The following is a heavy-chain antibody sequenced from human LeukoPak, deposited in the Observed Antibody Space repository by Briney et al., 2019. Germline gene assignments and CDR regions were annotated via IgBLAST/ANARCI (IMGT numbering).Heavy chain of an antibody. J-gene: IGHJ3*02. CDR3: ARDLVGGGASAFDI. CDR2: IYTSGST. D-gene: IGHD1-26*01. V-gene: IGHV4-4*07. Sequence: SETLSLTCTVSGGSISSYYWSWIRQPAGKGLEWIGRIYTSGSTNYNPSLKSRVTMSVDTSMNQFSLKLSSVTAADTAVYYCARDLVGGGASAFDIWGQGTMVTVSS. CDR1: GGSISSYY.